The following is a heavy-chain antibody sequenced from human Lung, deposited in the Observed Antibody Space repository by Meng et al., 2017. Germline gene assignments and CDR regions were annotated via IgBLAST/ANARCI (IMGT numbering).Heavy chain of an antibody. CDR2: MKSNVDGGTV. CDR3: SGHVDY. V-gene: IGHV3-15*01. CDR1: GFTFSNAW. Sequence: VQLVESGGSLVKPGGSLRLSCAASGFTFSNAWMTWVRQAPGKGLEWIGRMKSNVDGGTVDYAAAVKGRFFISRDDSENAFYLQMNSLKTEDTAVYYCSGHVDYWGHGTLVTVSS. J-gene: IGHJ4*01.